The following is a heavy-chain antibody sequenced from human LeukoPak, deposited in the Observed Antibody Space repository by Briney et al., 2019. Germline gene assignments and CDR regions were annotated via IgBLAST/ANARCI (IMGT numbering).Heavy chain of an antibody. CDR3: ARRDYGDYIGRGVFPWFDP. V-gene: IGHV5-10-1*01. CDR2: IDPSDSYT. J-gene: IGHJ5*02. D-gene: IGHD4-17*01. CDR1: GYIFTSYW. Sequence: GESLKISCKGSGYIFTSYWISWVRQMPGKGLEWMGRIDPSDSYTNYSPSFQGHVTISADKSISTAYLQWSSLKASDTAMYYCARRDYGDYIGRGVFPWFDPWGQGTLVTVSS.